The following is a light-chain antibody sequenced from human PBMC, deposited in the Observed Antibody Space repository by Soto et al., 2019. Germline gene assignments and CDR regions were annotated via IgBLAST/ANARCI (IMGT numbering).Light chain of an antibody. J-gene: IGKJ4*01. CDR3: QQYNTFLT. Sequence: IQLTQSPSSLSASVGDRVTITCRASQDIAIYLAWYQQKPGEAPKLLIYAASTLYGGVPSRFSGSGSGTEFTLTISSLQPDDFATYYCQQYNTFLTFGGGTKVDIK. V-gene: IGKV1-9*01. CDR1: QDIAIY. CDR2: AAS.